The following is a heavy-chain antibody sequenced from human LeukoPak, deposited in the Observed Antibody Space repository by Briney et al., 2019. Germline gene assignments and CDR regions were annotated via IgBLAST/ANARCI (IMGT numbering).Heavy chain of an antibody. J-gene: IGHJ5*02. CDR2: ISAYNGNT. D-gene: IGHD6-13*01. CDR3: ARDFRQQLVRWFDP. CDR1: GYTFTSYG. V-gene: IGHV1-18*01. Sequence: ASVKVSCKASGYTFTSYGVSWVRQAPGQGLEWMGWISAYNGNTHYAQKLQGRVTMTTDTSTNTAYMEVRSLRSDDTAVYYCARDFRQQLVRWFDPWGQGTLVTVSS.